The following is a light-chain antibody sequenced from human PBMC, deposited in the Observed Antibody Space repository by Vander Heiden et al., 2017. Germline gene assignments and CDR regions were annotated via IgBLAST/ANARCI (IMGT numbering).Light chain of an antibody. CDR1: QCVSSN. CDR3: QQYNNWPPNLT. CDR2: GAS. V-gene: IGKV3-15*01. J-gene: IGKJ4*01. Sequence: IVMTQSPATLSVSPGERATLSCRASQCVSSNLAWYQQKPGQAPRLLIYGASTRATGIPARFSGSGSGTEFTLTISSLQSEDFAVYYCQQYNNWPPNLTFGGGTKVEIK.